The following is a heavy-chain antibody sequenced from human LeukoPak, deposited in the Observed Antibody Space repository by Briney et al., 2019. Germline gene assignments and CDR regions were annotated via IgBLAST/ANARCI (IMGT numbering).Heavy chain of an antibody. CDR1: GFTFSSYA. CDR3: VQIRGQGRLFDP. V-gene: IGHV3-23*01. J-gene: IGHJ5*02. CDR2: IRASGGTA. D-gene: IGHD3-16*01. Sequence: GGSLRLSCSASGFTFSSYAMSWVRQAPGKGLEWVSAIRASGGTAYYADSVKGRFTISRDNAKNTLYLQMNSLRAEDTAVYYCVQIRGQGRLFDPWGQGTLVTVSS.